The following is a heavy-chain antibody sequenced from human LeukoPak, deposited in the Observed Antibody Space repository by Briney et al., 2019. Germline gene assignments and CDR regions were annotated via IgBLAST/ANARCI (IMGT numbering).Heavy chain of an antibody. D-gene: IGHD6-13*01. CDR3: ARSRIAAAGIENHFDY. CDR2: IYPGDSDT. J-gene: IGHJ4*02. CDR1: GYSFTSYW. Sequence: GESLKISCKGSGYSFTSYWIGWVRQMPGKGLEWMGIIYPGDSDTRYSPSFQGQVTISADKSISTAYLQWSSLKASDTAMYYCARSRIAAAGIENHFDYWGQGTLVTVSS. V-gene: IGHV5-51*01.